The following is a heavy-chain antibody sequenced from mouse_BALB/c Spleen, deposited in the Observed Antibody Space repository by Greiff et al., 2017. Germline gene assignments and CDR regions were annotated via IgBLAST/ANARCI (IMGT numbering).Heavy chain of an antibody. J-gene: IGHJ4*01. V-gene: IGHV1-7*01. Sequence: LQESGAELAKPGASVKMSCKASGYTFTSYWMHWVQQRPGQGLEWIGYINPSTGYTEYNQKFKDKATLTADKSSSTAYMQLSSLTSEDSAVYYCARFSTGTLYAMDYWGQGTSVTVSS. CDR3: ARFSTGTLYAMDY. D-gene: IGHD4-1*02. CDR2: INPSTGYT. CDR1: GYTFTSYW.